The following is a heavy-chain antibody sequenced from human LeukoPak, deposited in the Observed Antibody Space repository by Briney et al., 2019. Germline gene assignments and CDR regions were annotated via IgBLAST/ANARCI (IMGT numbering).Heavy chain of an antibody. CDR2: IWYDGSNK. CDR1: GFTFSDYY. J-gene: IGHJ4*02. V-gene: IGHV3-33*08. Sequence: PGGSLRLSCAASGFTFSDYYMSWIRQAPGKGLEWVAVIWYDGSNKYYADSVKGRFTISRDNSKNTLYLQMNSLRAEDTAVYYCARAPQADYFDYWGQGTLVTVSS. CDR3: ARAPQADYFDY.